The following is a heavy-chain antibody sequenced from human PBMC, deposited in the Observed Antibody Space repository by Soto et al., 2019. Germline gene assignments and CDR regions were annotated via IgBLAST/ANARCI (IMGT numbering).Heavy chain of an antibody. CDR1: GGTFNTFA. Sequence: QVQLVQSGAEVKKPGSSVKVSCKASGGTFNTFAISWVRQAPGQGFEWLGGFIPVFRTPDYAQKFQGRVTIIADESASTAYMELISLRSEDTPVYYCARDKERQRLGGNYYYAMDIWGQGTTVTVSS. CDR3: ARDKERQRLGGNYYYAMDI. D-gene: IGHD5-12*01. J-gene: IGHJ6*02. CDR2: FIPVFRTP. V-gene: IGHV1-69*12.